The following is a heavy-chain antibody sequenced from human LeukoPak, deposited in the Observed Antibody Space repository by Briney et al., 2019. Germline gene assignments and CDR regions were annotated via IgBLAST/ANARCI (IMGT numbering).Heavy chain of an antibody. D-gene: IGHD6-19*01. V-gene: IGHV4-59*01. CDR3: ARKFGTGWFFDY. J-gene: IGHJ4*02. CDR2: VSYSGST. CDR1: GGSLSSYY. Sequence: SETLSLTCTVSGGSLSSYYWTWIRQPPGKGLEWIGYVSYSGSTDYDPSLASRVTISLDTSKNQFSLKLRSVTAADTAVYYCARKFGTGWFFDYWGRGTLVTVSS.